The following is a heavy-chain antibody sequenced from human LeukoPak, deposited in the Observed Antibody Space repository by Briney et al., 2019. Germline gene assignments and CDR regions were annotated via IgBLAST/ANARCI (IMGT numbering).Heavy chain of an antibody. V-gene: IGHV4-61*05. J-gene: IGHJ4*02. CDR3: ASGYDFWSGYRFDY. CDR2: IYTSGST. D-gene: IGHD3-3*01. CDR1: GGSISSSSYY. Sequence: SETLSLTCTVSGGSISSSSYYWGWIRQPPGKGLEWIGRIYTSGSTNYNPSLKSRVTMSVDTSKNQFSLKLSSVTAADTAVYYCASGYDFWSGYRFDYWGQGTLVTVSS.